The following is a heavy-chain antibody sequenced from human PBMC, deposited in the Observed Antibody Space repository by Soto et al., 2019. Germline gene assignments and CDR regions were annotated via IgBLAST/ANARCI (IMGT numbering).Heavy chain of an antibody. V-gene: IGHV4-59*08. CDR3: ARGPYYDLIWNYYYMDV. CDR2: MYYSGST. Sequence: QVQLQESGPGLVKPSETLSLSCSVSGGSISGHYWSWVRQTPGKGLEWIGYMYYSGSTNYNPSLSSQVTISVDTSKNHFSLRLTSVTAADTAVYYCARGPYYDLIWNYYYMDVWGKGTTVTVSS. CDR1: GGSISGHY. J-gene: IGHJ6*03. D-gene: IGHD3-16*01.